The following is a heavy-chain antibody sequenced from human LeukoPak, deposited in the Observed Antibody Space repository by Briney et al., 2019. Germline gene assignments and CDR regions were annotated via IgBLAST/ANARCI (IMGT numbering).Heavy chain of an antibody. J-gene: IGHJ5*02. V-gene: IGHV1-69*06. CDR1: GGTFSSYA. D-gene: IGHD3-9*01. CDR2: IIPIFGTA. CDR3: ARGPLRYFDWLWGPNWFDP. Sequence: SVKVSCKASGGTFSSYAISWVRQAPGQGLEWMGGIIPIFGTANFAQKFQGRVTITADKSTRTAYMELSSLRSEDTAVYYCARGPLRYFDWLWGPNWFDPWGQGTLVTVSS.